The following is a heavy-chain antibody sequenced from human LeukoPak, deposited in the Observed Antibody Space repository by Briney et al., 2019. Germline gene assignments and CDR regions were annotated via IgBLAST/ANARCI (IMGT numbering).Heavy chain of an antibody. CDR3: AREGGHCSNGICSYFDY. Sequence: GGSLRLSCAASGFTSSSYSMNWVRQAPGKGLEWVSSISSSNTYIYYADSVKGRFTISRDNAKNSLYLQMNSLRAEDTAIYYCAREGGHCSNGICSYFDYWGQGSLVTVSS. D-gene: IGHD2-8*01. CDR1: GFTSSSYS. V-gene: IGHV3-21*01. CDR2: ISSSNTYI. J-gene: IGHJ4*02.